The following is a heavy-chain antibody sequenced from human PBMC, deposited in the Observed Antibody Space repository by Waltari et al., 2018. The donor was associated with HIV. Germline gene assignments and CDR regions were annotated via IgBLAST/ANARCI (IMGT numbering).Heavy chain of an antibody. D-gene: IGHD3-3*01. J-gene: IGHJ4*02. Sequence: QLQLQESGPGLVQPSETLSLNCSVSGGPISGSSSYWGCLRQPPGKGLEWIGSIYYSGSTYYNPSLKSRVTISVDTSKNQFSLKLSSVTAADTAVYYCASLGHLEWLLPDYWGQGTLVTVSS. CDR3: ASLGHLEWLLPDY. CDR2: IYYSGST. CDR1: GGPISGSSSY. V-gene: IGHV4-39*01.